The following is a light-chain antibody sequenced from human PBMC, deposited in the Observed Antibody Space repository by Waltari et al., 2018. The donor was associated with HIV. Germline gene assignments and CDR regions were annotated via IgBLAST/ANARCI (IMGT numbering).Light chain of an antibody. Sequence: QSALTQPASVSGSPGQSITISCDLTDYEDASWYQRHPGKAPKVIISEVSIRPSGLSNRFSGSKSGNTATLTISGLQPEDEADYFCTSYITSATPVFGRGTKVTVL. J-gene: IGLJ2*01. CDR2: EVS. V-gene: IGLV2-14*01. CDR3: TSYITSATPV. CDR1: DLTDYED.